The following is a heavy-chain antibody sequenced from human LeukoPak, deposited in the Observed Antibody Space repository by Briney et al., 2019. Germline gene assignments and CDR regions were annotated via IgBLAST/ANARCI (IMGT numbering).Heavy chain of an antibody. CDR1: GGSISSYY. V-gene: IGHV4-4*07. D-gene: IGHD6-13*01. J-gene: IGHJ2*01. Sequence: PSETVSLTCTVSGGSISSYYWSWIRQPAGKGLEWIGRIYTSGSTNYNPSLKSRVTMSVDTSKNQFSLKLSSVTAADTAVYYCARDRAAAGYYWYFDLWGRGTLVTVSS. CDR2: IYTSGST. CDR3: ARDRAAAGYYWYFDL.